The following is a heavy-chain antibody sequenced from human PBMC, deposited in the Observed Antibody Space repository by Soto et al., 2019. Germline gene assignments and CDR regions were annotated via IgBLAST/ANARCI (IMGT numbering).Heavy chain of an antibody. D-gene: IGHD3-3*01. CDR2: IYYSGST. CDR1: GGSISSYY. CDR3: ARTQYDSYYYYMDV. J-gene: IGHJ6*03. V-gene: IGHV4-59*01. Sequence: SETLSLTCTVSGGSISSYYWSWIRQPPGKGLEWTGYIYYSGSTNYNPSLKSRVTISVDTSKNQFSLKLSSVTAADTAVYYCARTQYDSYYYYMDVWGKGTTVTVSS.